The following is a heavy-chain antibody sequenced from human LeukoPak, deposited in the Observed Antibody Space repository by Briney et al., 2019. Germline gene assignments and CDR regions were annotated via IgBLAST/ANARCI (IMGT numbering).Heavy chain of an antibody. CDR3: ARGQNYALTDV. CDR1: GGTFSSYA. J-gene: IGHJ6*04. Sequence: GSSVKLSCKASGGTFSSYALSWARQAPGQGLEWMGGIIPIFGTANYAQRSQGRVTITTDESTSTAYMELSSLRSEDTAVYYCARGQNYALTDVWGKGTTVTVSS. V-gene: IGHV1-69*05. CDR2: IIPIFGTA. D-gene: IGHD2-2*01.